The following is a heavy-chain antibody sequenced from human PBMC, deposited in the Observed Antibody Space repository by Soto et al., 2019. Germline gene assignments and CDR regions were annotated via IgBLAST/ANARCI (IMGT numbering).Heavy chain of an antibody. Sequence: QVQLVQSGGEVKKPGASVTVSCKTSGYTFSSYGISWVRQAPGQGLAWMGWLSEDNGNEIYEQRLQGRVTMTADTSTNTAHMELRSLTSDDTALYYCARAVGATGSWFDSWGQGTLVTVSS. V-gene: IGHV1-18*01. D-gene: IGHD1-26*01. CDR3: ARAVGATGSWFDS. J-gene: IGHJ5*01. CDR1: GYTFSSYG. CDR2: LSEDNGNE.